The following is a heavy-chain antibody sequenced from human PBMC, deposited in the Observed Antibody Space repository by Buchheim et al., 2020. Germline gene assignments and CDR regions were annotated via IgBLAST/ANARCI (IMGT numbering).Heavy chain of an antibody. CDR1: GSMFSNYA. J-gene: IGHJ4*02. CDR3: AFGGWEGTTPAVFDY. Sequence: QVQLVQSGAEVKKPGASVKVSCKASGSMFSNYAISWVRQAPGQGLEWMGGIIPIFGTGNYAQKFHDRVTITADTSTTPSYMELSSLRSEDSAVYYCAFGGWEGTTPAVFDYWGQGT. D-gene: IGHD3-10*01. V-gene: IGHV1-69*06. CDR2: IIPIFGTG.